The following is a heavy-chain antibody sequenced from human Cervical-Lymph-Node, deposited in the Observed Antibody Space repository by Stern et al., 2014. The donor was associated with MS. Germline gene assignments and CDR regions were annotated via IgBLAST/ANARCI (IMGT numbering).Heavy chain of an antibody. CDR3: ARDSSGRDDF. D-gene: IGHD6-25*01. CDR1: GFTFSSYW. J-gene: IGHJ4*02. Sequence: EMQLVESGVGLVQPGGSLRLSCAASGFTFSSYWLHWFRQAPGKGLVWVSRIDTDGGTTNYADSVKGRFTISRDNAENTLYLQMNSLRAEDTAVYYCARDSSGRDDFWGQGTLVTVSS. V-gene: IGHV3-74*01. CDR2: IDTDGGTT.